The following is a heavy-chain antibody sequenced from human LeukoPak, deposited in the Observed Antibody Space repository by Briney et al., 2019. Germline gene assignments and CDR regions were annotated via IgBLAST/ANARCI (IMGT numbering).Heavy chain of an antibody. D-gene: IGHD3-9*01. J-gene: IGHJ4*02. CDR3: VRDPYYDILTGYAGGYFDY. Sequence: GGSLRLSCAASGFTFSSYAMHWVRQAPGKGLEWVAVISYDGSNKYYADSVKGRFAISRDNSKNTLYLQMNSLRAEDTAVYYCVRDPYYDILTGYAGGYFDYWGQGTLVTVSS. CDR1: GFTFSSYA. CDR2: ISYDGSNK. V-gene: IGHV3-30*09.